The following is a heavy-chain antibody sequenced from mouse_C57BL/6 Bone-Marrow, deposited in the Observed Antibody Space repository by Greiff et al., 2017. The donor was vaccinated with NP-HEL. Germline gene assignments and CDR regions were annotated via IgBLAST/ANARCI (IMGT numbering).Heavy chain of an antibody. CDR2: IYPGDGDT. CDR3: ARVSSSHWYFDV. J-gene: IGHJ1*03. CDR1: GYAFSSSW. Sequence: QVQLQQSGPELVKPGASVKISCKASGYAFSSSWMNWVKQRPGKGLEWIGRIYPGDGDTNYNGKFKGKATLTADKSSSTAYMQLSSLTSEDSAVYFCARVSSSHWYFDVWGTGTTVTVSS. V-gene: IGHV1-82*01. D-gene: IGHD1-1*01.